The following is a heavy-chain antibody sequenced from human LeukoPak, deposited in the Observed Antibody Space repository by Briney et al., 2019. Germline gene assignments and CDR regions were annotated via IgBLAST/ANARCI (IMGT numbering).Heavy chain of an antibody. CDR2: IYYSGST. V-gene: IGHV4-59*01. J-gene: IGHJ3*02. CDR1: GGSLSSYY. D-gene: IGHD6-13*01. Sequence: SETLSLTCTVSGGSLSSYYWSWLRQPPGKGLEWIGYIYYSGSTNYNPSLKSRVTISVDTSKNQFSLKLSSVTAADTAVYYCARASWASDAFDIWGQGTMVTVSS. CDR3: ARASWASDAFDI.